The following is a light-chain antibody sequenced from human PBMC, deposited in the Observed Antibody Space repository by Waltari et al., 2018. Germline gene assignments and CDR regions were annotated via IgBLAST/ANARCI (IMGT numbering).Light chain of an antibody. CDR1: SGPCTII. CDR3: QTGGHGTWV. V-gene: IGLV4-69*01. CDR2: VNSDGSH. Sequence: QLVLTHSPSASASLGASVKLTCTLSSGPCTIIIAWLKQQPEKGPRYLMNVNSDGSHNKGVGIPDRFSGSSSGAERYRTISSLQSEDEADYYCQTGGHGTWVFGGGTRLTVL. J-gene: IGLJ3*02.